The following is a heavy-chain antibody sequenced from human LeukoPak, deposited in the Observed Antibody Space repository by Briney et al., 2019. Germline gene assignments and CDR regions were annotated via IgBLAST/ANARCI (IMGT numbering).Heavy chain of an antibody. CDR3: ARDVYCSSTSCYTGDPKGMDV. Sequence: GASVKVSCKVSGYTLTELSMHWVRQAPGKGLEWMGGFDPEDGETIYAQKFQGRVTMTEDTSTDTAYMELSRLRSDDTAVYYCARDVYCSSTSCYTGDPKGMDVWGKGTTVTVSS. CDR1: GYTLTELS. CDR2: FDPEDGET. V-gene: IGHV1-24*01. D-gene: IGHD2-2*02. J-gene: IGHJ6*03.